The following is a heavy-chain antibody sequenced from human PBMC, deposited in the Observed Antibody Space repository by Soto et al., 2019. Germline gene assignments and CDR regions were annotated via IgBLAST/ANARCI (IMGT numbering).Heavy chain of an antibody. CDR1: GYTFTSYG. D-gene: IGHD6-19*01. CDR2: ISAYNGNT. V-gene: IGHV1-18*01. Sequence: ASVKVSCKASGYTFTSYGISWVRQAPGQGLEWMGWISAYNGNTNYAQKLQGRVTMTTDTSTSTAYMELRSLRSDDTAVYYCARGYSSGWYWDYYYGMDVWGQGTTVTVSS. J-gene: IGHJ6*02. CDR3: ARGYSSGWYWDYYYGMDV.